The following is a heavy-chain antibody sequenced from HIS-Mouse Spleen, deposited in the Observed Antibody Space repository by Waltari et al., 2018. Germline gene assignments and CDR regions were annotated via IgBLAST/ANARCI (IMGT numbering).Heavy chain of an antibody. CDR1: GFTFSSYG. Sequence: QVQLVESGGGVVQPGRSLRLSCAASGFTFSSYGMHWVRQAPGKGLEWGAVMWDDASNKYSADSVKGRFTMSGDNSKNTLYLQRDSLRAEDTAVYYCARDSVAATYFYYYGMDVWGQGTTVTVSS. CDR3: ARDSVAATYFYYYGMDV. D-gene: IGHD2-15*01. J-gene: IGHJ6*02. V-gene: IGHV3-33*01. CDR2: MWDDASNK.